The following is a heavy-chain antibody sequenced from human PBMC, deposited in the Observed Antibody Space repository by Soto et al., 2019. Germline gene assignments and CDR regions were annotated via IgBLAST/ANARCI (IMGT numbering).Heavy chain of an antibody. Sequence: GESLKISCKGSGYTFASYWISWVRQMPGKGLEWMGRIDPSDSYTSYSPSFQGHVTISADKSISTAYLQWSSLEASDTAMYYCATIAVALGGHWFDPWGQGTLVTVSS. CDR3: ATIAVALGGHWFDP. V-gene: IGHV5-10-1*01. CDR1: GYTFASYW. CDR2: IDPSDSYT. J-gene: IGHJ5*02. D-gene: IGHD6-19*01.